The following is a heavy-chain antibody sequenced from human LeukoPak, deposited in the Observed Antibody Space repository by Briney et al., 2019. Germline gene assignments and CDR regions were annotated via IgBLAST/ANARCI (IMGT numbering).Heavy chain of an antibody. Sequence: SETLSLTCTVSGGSISSYYWSWIRQPLGKGLEWIGYIYYSGSTNYNPSLKSRVTISVDTSKNQFSLKLSSVTAADTAVYYCASLGQEYSLDYWGQGTLVTVSS. J-gene: IGHJ4*02. CDR3: ASLGQEYSLDY. CDR1: GGSISSYY. V-gene: IGHV4-59*08. CDR2: IYYSGST. D-gene: IGHD5-18*01.